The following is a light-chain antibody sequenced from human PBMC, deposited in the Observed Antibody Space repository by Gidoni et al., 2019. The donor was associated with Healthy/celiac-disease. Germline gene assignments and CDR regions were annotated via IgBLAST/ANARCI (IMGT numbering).Light chain of an antibody. CDR1: QSLLHSNGYNY. CDR2: LGS. V-gene: IGKV2-28*01. Sequence: IVMTQSPLSLPVTPGEPASISCRSSQSLLHSNGYNYLDWYLQKPGQSPQLLIYLGSNRASGVPDRFSGSGSGTDFTLKISRVEAEDVGVYYCMQALQTPRGTFXQXTKVEIK. CDR3: MQALQTPRGT. J-gene: IGKJ1*01.